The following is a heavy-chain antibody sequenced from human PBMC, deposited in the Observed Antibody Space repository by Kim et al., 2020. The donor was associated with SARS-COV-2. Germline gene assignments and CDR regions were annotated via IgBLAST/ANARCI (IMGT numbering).Heavy chain of an antibody. V-gene: IGHV4-39*01. CDR2: IYYSGST. CDR1: GGSISSSSYY. J-gene: IGHJ6*02. D-gene: IGHD3-10*01. CDR3: ARHWRGYGSGTSPLMDYCYYYGMDV. Sequence: SETLSLTCTVSGGSISSSSYYWGWIRQPPGKGLEWIGSIYYSGSTYYNPSLKSRVTISVDTSKNQFSLKLSSETAADTAVYYCARHWRGYGSGTSPLMDYCYYYGMDVWGQGTTVTVSS.